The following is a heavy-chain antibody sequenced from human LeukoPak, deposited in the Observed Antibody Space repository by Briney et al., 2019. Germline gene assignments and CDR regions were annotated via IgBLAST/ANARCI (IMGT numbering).Heavy chain of an antibody. CDR2: ISRSGSTI. Sequence: GVSLRLSCAASGFTFSSYSMNWVRQAPGKGLEWLSYISRSGSTIYYPDSVKGRFTISRDNAKNSLYVQMNSLRDEDTAVYYCVRRVPNNSSWYELFDYGGQGTLVIVS. V-gene: IGHV3-48*02. CDR3: VRRVPNNSSWYELFDY. CDR1: GFTFSSYS. D-gene: IGHD6-13*01. J-gene: IGHJ4*02.